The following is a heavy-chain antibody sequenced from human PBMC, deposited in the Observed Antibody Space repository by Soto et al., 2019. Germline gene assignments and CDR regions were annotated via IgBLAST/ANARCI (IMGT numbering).Heavy chain of an antibody. J-gene: IGHJ4*02. D-gene: IGHD6-13*01. V-gene: IGHV3-21*01. CDR2: ISSSSSYI. CDR1: GFTFSSYS. CDR3: ARKSGVAAAPNFDY. Sequence: EVQLVESGGGLVKPGGSLRLSCAASGFTFSSYSMNWVRQAPGKGLEWVSSISSSSSYIYYADSVKGRFTISRDNAKNSLYLQMNSLSAEDTAVYYCARKSGVAAAPNFDYWGQGTLVTVSS.